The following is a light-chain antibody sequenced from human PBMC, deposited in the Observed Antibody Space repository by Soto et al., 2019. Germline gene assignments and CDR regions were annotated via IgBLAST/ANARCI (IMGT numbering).Light chain of an antibody. J-gene: IGLJ1*01. V-gene: IGLV2-8*01. CDR3: TSYAGSNNFFYV. CDR1: GSDVGGYNY. CDR2: EVS. Sequence: QSALTQPPSASGSPGQSVTISCTGTGSDVGGYNYVSWYQQHPGKAPKLMIYEVSKRPSGVPDRFSGSKSGNMASLTVSGLQAEDEADYYCTSYAGSNNFFYVFGTGTKVTVL.